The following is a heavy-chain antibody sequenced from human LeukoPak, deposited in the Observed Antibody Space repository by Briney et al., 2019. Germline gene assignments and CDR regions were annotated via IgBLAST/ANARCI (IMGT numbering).Heavy chain of an antibody. CDR1: GGSISSYY. Sequence: SETLSLTCTVSGGSISSYYWSWIRQPPGKGLEWIGYIYYSGSTNYNPSLKSRVTISVDTSKNQFSLKLSSVTAADTAVYYCARGPPIAAAGTGWFDPWGQGTLVTVSS. J-gene: IGHJ5*02. V-gene: IGHV4-59*01. CDR3: ARGPPIAAAGTGWFDP. D-gene: IGHD6-13*01. CDR2: IYYSGST.